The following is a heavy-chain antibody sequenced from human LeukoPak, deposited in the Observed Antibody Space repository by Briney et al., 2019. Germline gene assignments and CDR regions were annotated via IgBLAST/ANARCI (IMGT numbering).Heavy chain of an antibody. D-gene: IGHD2-8*01. CDR1: GYSFTSYG. J-gene: IGHJ4*02. CDR3: AREECSIGVCYPSGY. V-gene: IGHV1-18*01. Sequence: ASVKVSCKASGYSFTSYGIRWVRQAPGQGLEWMGWISTYNANTNYALKLQGRVTLTTDTSTSTAYVELKSLRSDDTAVYYCAREECSIGVCYPSGYWGQGTLVTVSS. CDR2: ISTYNANT.